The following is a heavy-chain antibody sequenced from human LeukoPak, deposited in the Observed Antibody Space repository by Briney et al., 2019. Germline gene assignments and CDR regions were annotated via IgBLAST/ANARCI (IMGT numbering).Heavy chain of an antibody. J-gene: IGHJ4*02. Sequence: GGSLRLSCAASGNYWMHWVRQVPGKGLVWVSHINSDGSWTSYADSVKGRFTISKDNVKNTVYLQMNSLRAEDTAVYYCAKGRDYGPADYWGQGTLVTVSS. CDR3: AKGRDYGPADY. CDR1: GNYW. CDR2: INSDGSWT. V-gene: IGHV3-74*01. D-gene: IGHD4/OR15-4a*01.